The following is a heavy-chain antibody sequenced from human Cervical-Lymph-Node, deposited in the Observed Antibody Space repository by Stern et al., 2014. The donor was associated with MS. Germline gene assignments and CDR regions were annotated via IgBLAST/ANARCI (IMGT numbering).Heavy chain of an antibody. D-gene: IGHD4-23*01. V-gene: IGHV4-30-2*01. CDR1: GGSISSGDYS. CDR2: IVHSGST. Sequence: QLQLQESGSGLVKPSQTLSLTCAVSGGSISSGDYSWSWIQQPPGKSLEWIGYIVHSGSTYYNPSLKSRVSISVDRSKNQFSLKLSSVTAADTAMYYCARIFGGNFDNWGQGTLVTVSS. J-gene: IGHJ4*02. CDR3: ARIFGGNFDN.